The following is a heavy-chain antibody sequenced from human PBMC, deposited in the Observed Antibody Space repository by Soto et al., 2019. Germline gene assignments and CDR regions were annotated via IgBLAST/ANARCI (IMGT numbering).Heavy chain of an antibody. CDR1: DGSVKSSCQY. Sequence: ETLSRTWPVSDGSVKSSCQYWGWVRQPPGKALQWIGSGSDSCTTYYDLSLKSRVTIPVDKSKNQFPLPPTSVPAADTAAYFCAGHRIREWLVFTPTASFDCWGQG. D-gene: IGHD6-19*01. CDR2: GSDSCTT. J-gene: IGHJ4*02. V-gene: IGHV4-39*01. CDR3: AGHRIREWLVFTPTASFDC.